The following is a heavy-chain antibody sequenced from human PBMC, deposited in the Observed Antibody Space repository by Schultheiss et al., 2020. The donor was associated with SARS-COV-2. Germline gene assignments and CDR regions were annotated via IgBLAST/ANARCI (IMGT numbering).Heavy chain of an antibody. J-gene: IGHJ3*01. CDR1: GYSISSGYY. D-gene: IGHD3/OR15-3a*01. CDR2: LYHSGNT. CDR3: ARDLRGLVDAFDV. Sequence: SETLSLTCAVSGYSISSGYYWGWIRQPPGKGLEWIGSLYHSGNTYYNPSLKSRVTISVDTSKNQFSLEVTSVITADTAVYYCARDLRGLVDAFDVWGQGTVVTVSS. V-gene: IGHV4-38-2*02.